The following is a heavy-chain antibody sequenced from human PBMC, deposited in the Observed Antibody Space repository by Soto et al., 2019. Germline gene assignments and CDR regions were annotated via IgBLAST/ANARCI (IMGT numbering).Heavy chain of an antibody. J-gene: IGHJ5*02. V-gene: IGHV4-59*08. CDR3: ARHHEISPYSCFDP. Sequence: SETLSLTCAVSGGSITSYYWIWIRQPPGKGLEWIGHINDSGGTNYNPSLKSRVTISVDTSKTHFSLRLTSVTAADTAVYYCARHHEISPYSCFDPWGQGTLVTVSS. D-gene: IGHD3-22*01. CDR2: INDSGGT. CDR1: GGSITSYY.